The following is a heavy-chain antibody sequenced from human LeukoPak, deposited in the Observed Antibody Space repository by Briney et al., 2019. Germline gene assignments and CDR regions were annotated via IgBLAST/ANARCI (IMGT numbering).Heavy chain of an antibody. J-gene: IGHJ5*02. CDR1: GVTFSSYA. V-gene: IGHV3-30*04. Sequence: GGSLRLSCAASGVTFSSYAMHWVRQAPGKGLEWVAVISYDGSNKYYADSVKGRFTISRDNSKNTLYLQMNSLRAEDTAVYYCAREWFGEYSWSNWFDPWGQGTLVTVSS. CDR3: AREWFGEYSWSNWFDP. CDR2: ISYDGSNK. D-gene: IGHD3-10*01.